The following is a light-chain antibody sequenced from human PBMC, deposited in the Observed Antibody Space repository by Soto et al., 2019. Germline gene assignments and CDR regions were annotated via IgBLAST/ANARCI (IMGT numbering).Light chain of an antibody. CDR2: GAS. V-gene: IGKV3-20*01. CDR1: QSVSSNY. Sequence: EIVLTQSPGTLSLSPGERATLSCRASQSVSSNYLAWYQRKPGQAPRLLIYGASSRATDIPNRFSGSGSGTDCTLTITRLEPEDFAVYFCQQYGGSPPTFGQGTKVEI. CDR3: QQYGGSPPT. J-gene: IGKJ1*01.